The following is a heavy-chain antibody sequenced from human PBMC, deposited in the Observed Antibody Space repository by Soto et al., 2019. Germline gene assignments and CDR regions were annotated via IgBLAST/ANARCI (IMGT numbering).Heavy chain of an antibody. CDR2: ISGSGGLT. V-gene: IGHV3-23*01. Sequence: VGSLRLSCEASGFTFSSYAMTWVRQAPGNGLEWVSVISGSGGLTKYADSVKGRFTISRDNSKNWMYLEMNSLSVEDTAVYYCVRWGYYDFWSGPPFDYWGQGTLVTVSS. J-gene: IGHJ4*02. CDR3: VRWGYYDFWSGPPFDY. CDR1: GFTFSSYA. D-gene: IGHD3-3*01.